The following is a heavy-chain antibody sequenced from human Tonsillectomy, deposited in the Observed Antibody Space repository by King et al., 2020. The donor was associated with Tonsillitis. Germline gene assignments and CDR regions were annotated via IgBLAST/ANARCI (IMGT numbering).Heavy chain of an antibody. V-gene: IGHV4-34*01. Sequence: VQLQQWGAGLLKPSETLSLTCAVYGGSFSGYFWSWIRQPPGKGLEWIGEIDHTGTAHYNPSLKSRVTISVDTSKNQFSLKLRSVTASDAAVYHCARSRVRGVDYWGQGILVTVSS. CDR1: GGSFSGYF. CDR2: IDHTGTA. CDR3: ARSRVRGVDY. D-gene: IGHD1-26*01. J-gene: IGHJ4*02.